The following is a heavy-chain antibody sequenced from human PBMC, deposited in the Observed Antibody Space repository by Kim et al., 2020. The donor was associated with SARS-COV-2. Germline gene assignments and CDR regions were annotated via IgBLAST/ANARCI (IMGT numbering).Heavy chain of an antibody. CDR3: AREGSTRTYFFDY. CDR2: TFFSSTWYS. V-gene: IGHV6-1*01. J-gene: IGHJ4*01. D-gene: IGHD1-7*01. Sequence: SQTLSLTCVISGDSVSSDTSAWNWIRQSPSRGLEWLGRTFFSSTWYSDYADSVKSRITVKPDTVKNQFVLQLTSVTPEDTAVYFCAREGSTRTYFFDYWGHGTLVTVSS. CDR1: GDSVSSDTSA.